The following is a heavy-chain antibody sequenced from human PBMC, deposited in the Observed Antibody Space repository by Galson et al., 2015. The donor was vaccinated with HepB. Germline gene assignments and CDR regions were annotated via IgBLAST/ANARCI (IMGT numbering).Heavy chain of an antibody. J-gene: IGHJ5*02. CDR3: AKSPSSGWYRVNWFDP. D-gene: IGHD6-19*01. CDR1: GYTLTGYY. Sequence: SVKVSCKASGYTLTGYYMHWVRQAPGQGLEWMGWINPKNGGTNSVERFKGRVTMTRDTSLSTAYMELSSLRYDDTAVYYCAKSPSSGWYRVNWFDPWGQGTLVAVSS. CDR2: INPKNGGT. V-gene: IGHV1-2*02.